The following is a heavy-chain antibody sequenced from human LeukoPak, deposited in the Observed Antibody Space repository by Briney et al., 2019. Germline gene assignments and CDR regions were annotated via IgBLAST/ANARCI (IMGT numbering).Heavy chain of an antibody. Sequence: GGSLRLSCAASGFTFSSYAMTWVRQAPGKGPEWVSSIDANGAGTFYADSVKGRFSISRDNAKNTLGLQMHSLTAEDTAVYYCAKDQSYYNWFDPWGQGTLVTVSS. CDR3: AKDQSYYNWFDP. V-gene: IGHV3-23*01. CDR1: GFTFSSYA. D-gene: IGHD3-10*01. J-gene: IGHJ5*02. CDR2: IDANGAGT.